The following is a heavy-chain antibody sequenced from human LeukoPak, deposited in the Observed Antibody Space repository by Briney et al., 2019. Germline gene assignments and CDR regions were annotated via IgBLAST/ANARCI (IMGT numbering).Heavy chain of an antibody. J-gene: IGHJ4*02. CDR1: GFTLSSYW. Sequence: PGGSLRLSCAASGFTLSSYWMHWVRQAPGKGLVWVSRIKSDGRTNYADSVKGRFTISRDNAKNSLYLQMNSLRAEDTAVYYCARNSGGSSDYWGQGTLVAVSS. CDR2: IKSDGRT. CDR3: ARNSGGSSDY. V-gene: IGHV3-74*01. D-gene: IGHD1-26*01.